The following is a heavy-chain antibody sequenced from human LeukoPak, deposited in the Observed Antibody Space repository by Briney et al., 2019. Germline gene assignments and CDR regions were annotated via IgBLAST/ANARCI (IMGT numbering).Heavy chain of an antibody. CDR2: ISYSGTN. J-gene: IGHJ5*02. CDR3: ASLVTLRS. V-gene: IGHV4-39*01. CDR1: GGSVSSSTYY. D-gene: IGHD2-21*02. Sequence: PSETLSLTCTVPGGSVSSSTYYWGWIRQPPGKGLEWIGSISYSGTNYNNPSLKSRVSISIDTSKNQFSVKLTSVSAADMAMYYCASLVTLRSWGQGTLVTVSS.